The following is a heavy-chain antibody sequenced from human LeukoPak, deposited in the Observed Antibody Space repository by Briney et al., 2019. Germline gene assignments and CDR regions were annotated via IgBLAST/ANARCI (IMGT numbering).Heavy chain of an antibody. D-gene: IGHD3-3*01. CDR3: ARQDFWSGYYYFDY. CDR1: GGSISSYY. Sequence: KPSETLSLTCTVSGGSISSYYWSWIRQPPGKGLEWIGYIYYSGSTNYNPSLKSRVTISVDTSKNQFSLKLSSVTAADTAVYYCARQDFWSGYYYFDYWGQGTLVTVSS. V-gene: IGHV4-59*08. CDR2: IYYSGST. J-gene: IGHJ4*02.